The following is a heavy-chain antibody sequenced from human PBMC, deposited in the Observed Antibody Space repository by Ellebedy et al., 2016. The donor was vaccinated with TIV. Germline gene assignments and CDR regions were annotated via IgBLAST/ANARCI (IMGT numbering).Heavy chain of an antibody. CDR2: ISSSGVST. Sequence: GGSLRLSCAASGFTFRNFAMTCVRQAPGRGLEWVSSISSSGVSTDYADSVRGRVTISRDNSKNTLYLQMNSLRADDTALYYCAKLDSSGYYYGRFDYWGQGTLVTVSS. J-gene: IGHJ4*02. CDR3: AKLDSSGYYYGRFDY. CDR1: GFTFRNFA. V-gene: IGHV3-23*01. D-gene: IGHD3-22*01.